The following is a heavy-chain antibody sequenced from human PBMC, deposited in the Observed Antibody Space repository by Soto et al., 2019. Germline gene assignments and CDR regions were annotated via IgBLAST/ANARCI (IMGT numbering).Heavy chain of an antibody. J-gene: IGHJ5*02. CDR2: IFPSGTT. CDR1: GGSLTSGTYS. Sequence: TRSLTCAVSGGSLTSGTYSWTWIRQPPGRGLEWIGYIFPSGTTYYTPSLNSPRSISIDVSKNQFSLNLRSLTAADTAVYYWARGREFKSWGEATLDIVSS. V-gene: IGHV4-30-2*01. CDR3: ARGREFKS.